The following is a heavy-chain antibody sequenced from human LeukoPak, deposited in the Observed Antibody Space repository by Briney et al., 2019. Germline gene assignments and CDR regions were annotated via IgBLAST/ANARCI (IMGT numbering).Heavy chain of an antibody. J-gene: IGHJ4*02. Sequence: PSGTLSLTCAVCGGSISSSNWWSWVRQPPGKGLEWIGEIYHSGSTNYNPSLKSRVTISVDKSKNQFSLKLSSVTAADTAVYYCAREDSSGWYVFDYWGQGTLVTVSS. D-gene: IGHD6-19*01. CDR1: GGSISSSNW. CDR3: AREDSSGWYVFDY. V-gene: IGHV4-4*02. CDR2: IYHSGST.